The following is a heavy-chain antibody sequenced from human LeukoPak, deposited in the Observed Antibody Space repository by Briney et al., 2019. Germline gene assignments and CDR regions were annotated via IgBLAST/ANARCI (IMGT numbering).Heavy chain of an antibody. J-gene: IGHJ4*02. CDR1: GDSFSGYY. CDR2: INHSGST. Sequence: KPSETLSLTCAVYGDSFSGYYWTWIRQPPGKGLEWIGEINHSGSTNYNPSLKSRVTMSVDTSKNQFSLNLTSVTAADTAAYYCATNVPGTTYFDPWGQGTLVTVSS. V-gene: IGHV4-34*01. D-gene: IGHD1-14*01. CDR3: ATNVPGTTYFDP.